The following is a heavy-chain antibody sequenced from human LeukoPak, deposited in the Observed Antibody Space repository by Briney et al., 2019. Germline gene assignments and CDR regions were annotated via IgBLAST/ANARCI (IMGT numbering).Heavy chain of an antibody. Sequence: SETLSLTCTVSGGSISSGSYYWSWIRQPAGTGLEWIGYIYYSGSTNYNPSLKSRVTISVDTSKNQFSLKLSSVTAADTAVYYCARDPDYYDSSGSSGYFDLWGRGTLVTVSS. CDR3: ARDPDYYDSSGSSGYFDL. D-gene: IGHD3-22*01. CDR2: IYYSGST. CDR1: GGSISSGSYY. V-gene: IGHV4-61*10. J-gene: IGHJ2*01.